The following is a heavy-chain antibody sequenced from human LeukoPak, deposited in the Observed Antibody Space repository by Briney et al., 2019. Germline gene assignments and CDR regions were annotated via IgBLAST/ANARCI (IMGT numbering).Heavy chain of an antibody. CDR1: GDSISSSSSY. Sequence: SSETLSLTCTVSGDSISSSSSYWGWIRQPPGKGLEWIGSIYYSGSTYYNESLESRVTISIDTSKNQFSLELNSVTAADTAMYYCAKSGGYGLIDYWGQGTLVTVSS. D-gene: IGHD1-26*01. CDR3: AKSGGYGLIDY. V-gene: IGHV4-39*01. CDR2: IYYSGST. J-gene: IGHJ4*02.